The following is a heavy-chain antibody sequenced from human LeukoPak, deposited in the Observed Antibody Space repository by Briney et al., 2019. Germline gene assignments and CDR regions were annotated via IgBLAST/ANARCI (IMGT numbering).Heavy chain of an antibody. V-gene: IGHV4-59*01. D-gene: IGHD3-22*01. J-gene: IGHJ4*02. CDR2: IYYSGST. Sequence: TSETLSLTCTVSGGSISSYYWSWIRQPPGEGLKWFGYIYYSGSTNYNPSLKSRVTISVDTSKNQFSLKLSSVTAADTAVYYCARLGGHYYDSSGYQKIDYWGQGTLVTVSS. CDR1: GGSISSYY. CDR3: ARLGGHYYDSSGYQKIDY.